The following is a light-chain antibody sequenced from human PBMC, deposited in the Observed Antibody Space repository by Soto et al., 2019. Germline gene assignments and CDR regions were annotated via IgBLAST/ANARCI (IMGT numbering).Light chain of an antibody. CDR2: GAS. CDR1: QSFSSD. J-gene: IGKJ1*01. V-gene: IGKV3-15*01. CDR3: QQYDNWPQT. Sequence: IVMTQSPATLSVSRGERATLSCRASQSFSSDLAWYQHKPGQAPRLLIYGASTRATGIPARFSGRGSGTEFTLTISSLQSVDFAVYYCQQYDNWPQTFGQGTKVDI.